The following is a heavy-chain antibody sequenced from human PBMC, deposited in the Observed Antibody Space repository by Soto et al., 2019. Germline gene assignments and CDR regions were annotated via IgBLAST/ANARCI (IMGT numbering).Heavy chain of an antibody. Sequence: PGGSLRLSCAASGFTFSSYSMNWVRQAPGKGLEWVSSISSSSSYIYYADSVKGRFTISRDNAKNSLYLQMNSLRAEDTAVYYCARGQVGYDILTGYYNVLHFDYWGQGTLVTVSS. D-gene: IGHD3-9*01. CDR1: GFTFSSYS. CDR3: ARGQVGYDILTGYYNVLHFDY. J-gene: IGHJ4*02. V-gene: IGHV3-21*01. CDR2: ISSSSSYI.